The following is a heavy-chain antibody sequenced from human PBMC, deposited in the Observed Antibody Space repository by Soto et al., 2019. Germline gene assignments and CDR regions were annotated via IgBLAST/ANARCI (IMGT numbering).Heavy chain of an antibody. CDR1: GFTFSSYA. Sequence: PGGSLRLSCAASGFTFSSYAMHWVRQAPGKGLEWVAVISYDGSNKYYADSVKGRFTIARDNSKNTLYLQMNSLRAEDTAVYYCARSSAIPLPLWLPYYGMDVWGQGTTVTVSS. J-gene: IGHJ6*02. CDR3: ARSSAIPLPLWLPYYGMDV. D-gene: IGHD5-18*01. CDR2: ISYDGSNK. V-gene: IGHV3-30-3*01.